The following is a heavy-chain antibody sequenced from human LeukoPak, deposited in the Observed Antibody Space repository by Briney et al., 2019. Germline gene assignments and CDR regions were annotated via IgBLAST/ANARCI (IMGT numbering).Heavy chain of an antibody. CDR3: ARDGNGDYFDY. CDR2: INPSGGST. J-gene: IGHJ4*02. Sequence: ASVKVSCKASGYTFTSYYMYWVRQAPGQGLEWMGIINPSGGSTSYAQKFQGRVTMTRDTSTSTVYMELSSLRSEDTAVYYCARDGNGDYFDYWGQGTLVTVSS. V-gene: IGHV1-46*01. D-gene: IGHD4-17*01. CDR1: GYTFTSYY.